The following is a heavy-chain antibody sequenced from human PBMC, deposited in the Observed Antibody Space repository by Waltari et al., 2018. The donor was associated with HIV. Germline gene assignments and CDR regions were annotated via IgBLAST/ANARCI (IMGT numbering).Heavy chain of an antibody. D-gene: IGHD1-26*01. CDR1: GSTFSTYR. Sequence: EVQLVESGGGLVQPGGSLSLSCAAAGSTFSTYRMHWVRPAPGKGLLWVSRINTDEIGTTYADSVKGRFTISRDNAKNTLYLQMNSLRAEDTAVYYCAREISNNSGRYFDYWGQGTLVTVSS. CDR3: AREISNNSGRYFDY. CDR2: INTDEIGT. V-gene: IGHV3-74*01. J-gene: IGHJ4*02.